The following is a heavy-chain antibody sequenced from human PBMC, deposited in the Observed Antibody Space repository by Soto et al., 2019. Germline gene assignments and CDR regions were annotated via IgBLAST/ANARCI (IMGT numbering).Heavy chain of an antibody. Sequence: ESLKISFTGDGHLFNNHWIGWVRQTPGKGLEWMGLIFTRDSETKTSPSFQGHVSFSVDNSINTVYLQWTSLKTTDTGIYFCARGYFDSGHGYDLWGQGTLVTVSS. CDR3: ARGYFDSGHGYDL. CDR2: IFTRDSET. D-gene: IGHD3-10*01. J-gene: IGHJ5*02. CDR1: GHLFNNHW. V-gene: IGHV5-51*01.